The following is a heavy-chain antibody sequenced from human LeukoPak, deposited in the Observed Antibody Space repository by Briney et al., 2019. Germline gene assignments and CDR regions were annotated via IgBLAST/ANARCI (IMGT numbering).Heavy chain of an antibody. J-gene: IGHJ3*02. CDR1: GFTFSSYA. V-gene: IGHV3-23*01. D-gene: IGHD5-18*01. Sequence: GGSLRLSCAASGFTFSSYAMSWVRQAPGKGLEWVSAISGSGGSTYYADSMKGRFTISRDNSKNTLYLQMNSLRAEDTAVYYCAKDRERIQLWFFGAFDIWGQGTMVTVSS. CDR3: AKDRERIQLWFFGAFDI. CDR2: ISGSGGST.